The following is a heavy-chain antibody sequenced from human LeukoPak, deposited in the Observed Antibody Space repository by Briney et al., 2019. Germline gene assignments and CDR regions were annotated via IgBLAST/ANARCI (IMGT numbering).Heavy chain of an antibody. V-gene: IGHV3-48*01. D-gene: IGHD6-6*01. CDR2: ISSSSSTI. CDR1: GFTFSSYS. J-gene: IGHJ4*02. CDR3: AGSSSPYTY. Sequence: PGGSLRLSCAASGFTFSSYSMNWVRQAPGKGLEWVSYISSSSSTIYYADSVKGRFTISRDNAKNSPYLQMNSPRAEDTAVYYCAGSSSPYTYWGQGTLVTVSS.